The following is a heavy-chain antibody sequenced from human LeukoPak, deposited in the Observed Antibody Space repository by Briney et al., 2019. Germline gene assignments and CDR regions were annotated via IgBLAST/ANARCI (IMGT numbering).Heavy chain of an antibody. CDR3: ARGSSGYCSAASCFRPEDAFGI. J-gene: IGHJ3*02. Sequence: SETLSLTCAVYYGSFSGYYWNWIRQPPGKGLEWIGEINHSGSTNYNPSLKSRVTIAVDTSNNQLSLRVSSVTAADTAVYYCARGSSGYCSAASCFRPEDAFGIWGQGTVVTVS. D-gene: IGHD2-15*01. V-gene: IGHV4-34*01. CDR1: YGSFSGYY. CDR2: INHSGST.